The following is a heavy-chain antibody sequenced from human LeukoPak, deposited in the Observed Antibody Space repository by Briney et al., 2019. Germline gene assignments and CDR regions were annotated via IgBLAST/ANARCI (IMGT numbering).Heavy chain of an antibody. CDR1: GGSFSGYY. V-gene: IGHV4-34*01. Sequence: PSETPSLTCAVYGGSFSGYYWSWIRQPPGKGLEWIGEINHSGSTNYNPSLKSRVTISVDTSKNQFSLKLSSVTAADTAVYYCARSHAYRFGEFYDAFDIWGQGTMVTVSS. D-gene: IGHD3-10*01. CDR2: INHSGST. CDR3: ARSHAYRFGEFYDAFDI. J-gene: IGHJ3*02.